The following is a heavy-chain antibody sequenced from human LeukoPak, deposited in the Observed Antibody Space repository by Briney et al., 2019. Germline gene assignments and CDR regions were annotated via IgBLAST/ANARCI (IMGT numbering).Heavy chain of an antibody. Sequence: SDTLSLTCAVYGGPFRCYYWSWIRQPPGKGLEWMGEINHSGSTNYHPSLKSRVTISVATSKNQFPLKLSSVTGADTGVYYCARGHYGMDVWGQGTKVSVSS. CDR1: GGPFRCYY. J-gene: IGHJ6*02. CDR3: ARGHYGMDV. V-gene: IGHV4-34*01. CDR2: INHSGST.